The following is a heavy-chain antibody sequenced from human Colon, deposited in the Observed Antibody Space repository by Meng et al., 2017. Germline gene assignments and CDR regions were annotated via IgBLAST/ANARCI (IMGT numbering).Heavy chain of an antibody. CDR3: ARIWAGELPREIDY. D-gene: IGHD1-7*01. CDR2: ISTYFGST. V-gene: IGHV1-18*01. Sequence: ASVKVSCKASGYTFTAHVVTWVRQAPGQGLEWMGWISTYFGSTNPAQKFQDRVTMTTDTSTSTAYLELRGLRSDDTAVYYCARIWAGELPREIDYWGQGSLVTVSS. J-gene: IGHJ4*02. CDR1: GYTFTAHV.